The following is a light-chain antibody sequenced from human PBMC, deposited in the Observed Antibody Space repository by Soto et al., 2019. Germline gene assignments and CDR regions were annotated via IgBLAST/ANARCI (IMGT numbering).Light chain of an antibody. V-gene: IGKV1-39*01. J-gene: IGKJ5*01. CDR3: QQSYDTPAIT. CDR2: AAS. CDR1: QFISIY. Sequence: DIQMTQSPSSLSASVGDRVTISCQTSQFISIYLNWYQQKPGKAPRLLIFAASSLKDGVPSRFSGSGSGTHFSLTINSVEPEDVATYYCQQSYDTPAITFGQGTRLEIK.